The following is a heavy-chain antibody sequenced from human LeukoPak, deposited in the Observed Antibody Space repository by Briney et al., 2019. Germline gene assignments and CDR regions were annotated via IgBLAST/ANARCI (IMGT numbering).Heavy chain of an antibody. Sequence: GASVKVSCKASGYTFTNYDINWVRQATGQGLAWMGWMNPYSGNTGYAQEFQGRITMTRDTSISTAHMELSSLRSEDTAMYYCAKSKVGATTLPIDFWGQGTLVTVSS. CDR1: GYTFTNYD. D-gene: IGHD1-26*01. V-gene: IGHV1-8*01. CDR2: MNPYSGNT. CDR3: AKSKVGATTLPIDF. J-gene: IGHJ4*02.